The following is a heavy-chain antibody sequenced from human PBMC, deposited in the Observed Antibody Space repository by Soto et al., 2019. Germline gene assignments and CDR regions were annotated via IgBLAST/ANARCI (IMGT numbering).Heavy chain of an antibody. CDR2: IVVGSGNT. CDR3: AAEVDSSMDV. D-gene: IGHD3-9*01. Sequence: SVKVTCKASGFTFTSTARQWVRQARGQRLEWIGWIVVGSGNTNYAQKFQERVTITRDMSTSTAYMELSSLRSEDTAVYYCAAEVDSSMDVWGQGTTVTVSS. CDR1: GFTFTSTA. J-gene: IGHJ6*02. V-gene: IGHV1-58*02.